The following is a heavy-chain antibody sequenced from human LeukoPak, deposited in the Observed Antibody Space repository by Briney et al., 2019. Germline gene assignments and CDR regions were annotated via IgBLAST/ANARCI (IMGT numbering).Heavy chain of an antibody. CDR3: SREASEAFDI. V-gene: IGHV3-30*02. CDR1: GFIFSNYG. J-gene: IGHJ3*02. CDR2: IRYDGNLQ. Sequence: GGSLRLSCAASGFIFSNYGFHWVRQAPGKGLEWVAVIRYDGNLQYHADSVKGRFTVSNDNFKDTLYLHMNGLRPEDSAVYYCSREASEAFDIWGQGSMVTVS.